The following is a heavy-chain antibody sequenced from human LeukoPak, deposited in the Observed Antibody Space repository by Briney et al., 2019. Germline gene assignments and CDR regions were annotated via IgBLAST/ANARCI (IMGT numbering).Heavy chain of an antibody. V-gene: IGHV3-48*03. CDR2: ISGSGSTI. CDR1: GFTFSSYE. J-gene: IGHJ4*02. Sequence: GGSLRLSCAVSGFTFSSYEMNWVRQAPGKGLEWVSYISGSGSTIYYADSVKGRFTISRDNAKNSLYLQMNSLRAEDTAVYYCARESRMSAAAGTYYFDYWGQGTLVTVSS. CDR3: ARESRMSAAAGTYYFDY. D-gene: IGHD6-13*01.